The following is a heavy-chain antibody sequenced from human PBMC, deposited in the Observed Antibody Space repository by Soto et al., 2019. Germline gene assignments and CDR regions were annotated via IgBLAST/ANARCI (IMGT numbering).Heavy chain of an antibody. CDR1: GGTFSSYA. Sequence: QVQLVQSGAEVKKPGSSVKVSYKASGGTFSSYAISWVRQAPGQGLEWMGGIIPIFGTANYAQKFQGRVTITADESTSTAYMELSSLRSEDTAVYYCARDPPRIAAAGRVGGFDYWGQGTLVTVSS. CDR3: ARDPPRIAAAGRVGGFDY. J-gene: IGHJ4*02. CDR2: IIPIFGTA. V-gene: IGHV1-69*12. D-gene: IGHD6-13*01.